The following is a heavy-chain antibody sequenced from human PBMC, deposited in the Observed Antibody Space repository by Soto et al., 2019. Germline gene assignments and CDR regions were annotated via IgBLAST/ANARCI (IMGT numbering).Heavy chain of an antibody. V-gene: IGHV1-2*02. Sequence: ASVKVSCKASGYTFTGYYMHWVRQAPGQGLEWMGWINPNSGGTNYAQKFQGRVTMTRDTSISTAYMELSSVTAADTAMYYCARHHVRGRTIAGAAEFWGQGTLVTV. CDR3: ARHHVRGRTIAGAAEF. CDR1: GYTFTGYY. D-gene: IGHD1-26*01. CDR2: INPNSGGT. J-gene: IGHJ4*02.